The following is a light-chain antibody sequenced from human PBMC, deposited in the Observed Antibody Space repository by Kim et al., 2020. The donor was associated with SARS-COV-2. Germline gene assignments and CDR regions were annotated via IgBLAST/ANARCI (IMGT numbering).Light chain of an antibody. J-gene: IGKJ4*01. V-gene: IGKV1D-16*01. CDR2: AAS. Sequence: ASVGDRVTLTCRASQDIRNWLAWYQHKPAKAPKSLIFAASNLRGGVPSRFSGSGSGTNFTLTISNVQPDDFATYYCQHYHTYPLTFGGGTKVDIK. CDR3: QHYHTYPLT. CDR1: QDIRNW.